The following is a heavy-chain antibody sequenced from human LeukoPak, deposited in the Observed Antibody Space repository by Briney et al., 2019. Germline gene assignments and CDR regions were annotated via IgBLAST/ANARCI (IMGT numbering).Heavy chain of an antibody. CDR2: IIPIFGTA. D-gene: IGHD3-10*01. J-gene: IGHJ4*02. CDR1: GGTFSSYA. CDR3: ARDYSGDYYGSGSYYYFDY. Sequence: SSVKVSCKASGGTFSSYAISWVRQAPGQGREWMGGIIPIFGTANYAQKFQGRVTITADKSTSTAYMELSSLRSEDTAVYYCARDYSGDYYGSGSYYYFDYWGQGTLVTVSS. V-gene: IGHV1-69*06.